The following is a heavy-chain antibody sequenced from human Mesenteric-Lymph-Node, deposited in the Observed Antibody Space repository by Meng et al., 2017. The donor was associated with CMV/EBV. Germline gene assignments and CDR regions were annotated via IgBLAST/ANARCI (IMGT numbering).Heavy chain of an antibody. CDR3: ARDAHCNSTFCNDS. CDR1: GYTFTSNG. CDR2: ISADNGNA. J-gene: IGHJ4*02. Sequence: ASVKVSCKASGYTFTSNGISWVRQAPGQGLEWMGWISADNGNANYAQNLQGRVTMTTDTSTSTAYMELRSLTSDDTAVYYCARDAHCNSTFCNDSWGQGTLVTVSS. V-gene: IGHV1-18*01. D-gene: IGHD2/OR15-2a*01.